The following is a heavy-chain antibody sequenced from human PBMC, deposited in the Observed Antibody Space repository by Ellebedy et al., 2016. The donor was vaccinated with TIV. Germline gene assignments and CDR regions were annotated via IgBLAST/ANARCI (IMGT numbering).Heavy chain of an antibody. CDR3: AGRYYWMYRVDY. CDR2: INSDGNSS. Sequence: GGSLRLSCAASGFTFSNHWMFWVRQAPGKGLVWVSRINSDGNSSTYADSVKGRFTISRDNAKNMLYLQMNSLRAEDTGLYYCAGRYYWMYRVDYWGQGTLVTVSS. V-gene: IGHV3-74*01. CDR1: GFTFSNHW. D-gene: IGHD3-3*01. J-gene: IGHJ4*02.